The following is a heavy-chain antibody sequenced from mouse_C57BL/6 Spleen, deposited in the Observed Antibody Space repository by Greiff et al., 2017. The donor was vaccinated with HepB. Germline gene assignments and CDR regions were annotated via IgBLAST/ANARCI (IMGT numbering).Heavy chain of an antibody. J-gene: IGHJ2*01. D-gene: IGHD2-4*01. CDR1: GYTFTSYW. CDR2: IDPNSGGT. Sequence: VQLRQPGAELVKPGASVKLSCKASGYTFTSYWMHWVKQRPGRGLEWIGRIDPNSGGTKYNEKFKSKATLTVDKPSSTAYMQLSSLTSEDSAVYYCARGTYYDYDGDYFDYWGQGTTLTVSS. CDR3: ARGTYYDYDGDYFDY. V-gene: IGHV1-72*01.